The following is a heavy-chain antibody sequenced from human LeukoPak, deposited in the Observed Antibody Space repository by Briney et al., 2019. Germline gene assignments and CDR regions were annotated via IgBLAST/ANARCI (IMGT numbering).Heavy chain of an antibody. V-gene: IGHV3-7*01. CDR1: GFTFSSYW. D-gene: IGHD2-2*01. CDR2: IKKDGSDK. J-gene: IGHJ4*02. Sequence: GGSLRLSCAASGFTFSSYWMSWVRQAPGKGLEWVAHIKKDGSDKYYVDSVKGRFTISRDNAKNSLYLQMNSLRAEDTAVYYCARWGLEDIVVVPAARFFDYWGQGALVTVSS. CDR3: ARWGLEDIVVVPAARFFDY.